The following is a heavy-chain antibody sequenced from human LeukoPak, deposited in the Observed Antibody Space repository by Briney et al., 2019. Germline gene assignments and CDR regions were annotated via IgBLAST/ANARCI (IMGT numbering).Heavy chain of an antibody. Sequence: GGSLRLSCAASGFTFSSYAMSWVRQAPGKGLEWVSAISGSGGGTTYAQKFQGRVSMTRDTSTSTVYMELSSLRSEDTAVYYCARDVYGMDVWGQGTTVTVSS. J-gene: IGHJ6*02. V-gene: IGHV3-23*01. CDR3: ARDVYGMDV. CDR1: GFTFSSYA. CDR2: ISGSGGGT.